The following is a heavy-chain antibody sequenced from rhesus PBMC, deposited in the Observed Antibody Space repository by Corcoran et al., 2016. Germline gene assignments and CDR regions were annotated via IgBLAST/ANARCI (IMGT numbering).Heavy chain of an antibody. V-gene: IGHV3-119*01. CDR1: GFTFSSYW. CDR3: AKSAAGTIFSY. D-gene: IGHD1-1*01. Sequence: EVQLVESGGGLVQPGGSLRLSCAASGFTFSSYWMYWFRKAPGKGLEWVSRISSDGSSTSYADSVKGRFTISRENAKNSLYLQMNSLRAEDTAVYYCAKSAAGTIFSYWGQGVLVTVSS. CDR2: ISSDGSST. J-gene: IGHJ4*01.